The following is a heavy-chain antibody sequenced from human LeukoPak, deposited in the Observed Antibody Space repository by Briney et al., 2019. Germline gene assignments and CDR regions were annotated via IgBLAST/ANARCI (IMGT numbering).Heavy chain of an antibody. Sequence: GGSLRLSCAASGFTFNNYAMSWVRQAPAKGLEWVSAISNSGTSTYYADSVKGRFTISRDNSKNTLYLQMNSLRAEDTAVYYCAKDREAYCGGDCYIFDYWGQGTLVTVSS. D-gene: IGHD2-21*02. CDR1: GFTFNNYA. CDR2: ISNSGTST. J-gene: IGHJ4*02. V-gene: IGHV3-23*01. CDR3: AKDREAYCGGDCYIFDY.